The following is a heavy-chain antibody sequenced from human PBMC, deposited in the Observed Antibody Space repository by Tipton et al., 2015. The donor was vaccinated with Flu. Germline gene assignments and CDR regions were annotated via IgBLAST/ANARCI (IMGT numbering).Heavy chain of an antibody. Sequence: TLSLTCAVYGGSFSGYYWSWIRQPPGKGLEWIGNIYHTGNTHYNPSLKSRVTISVDTSKNQFSLKLSSVTAADTAVYYCARRDYSNYVSEPKNWFDPWGQGTLVTVSS. J-gene: IGHJ5*02. CDR1: GGSFSGYY. CDR3: ARRDYSNYVSEPKNWFDP. D-gene: IGHD4-11*01. V-gene: IGHV4-34*01. CDR2: IYHTGNT.